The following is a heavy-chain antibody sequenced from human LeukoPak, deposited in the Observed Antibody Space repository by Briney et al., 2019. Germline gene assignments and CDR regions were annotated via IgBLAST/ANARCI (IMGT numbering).Heavy chain of an antibody. D-gene: IGHD2-15*01. CDR3: ARGGCSGGSCYFDWFDP. CDR2: IYYSGST. Sequence: PSETLSLTCTVSGGSISSYYWSWIRQPPGKGLEWIGYIYYSGSTNYNPSLKSRVTISVDTSKNQFSLQLSSVTAADTAVYYCARGGCSGGSCYFDWFDPWGQGTLVTVSS. J-gene: IGHJ5*02. CDR1: GGSISSYY. V-gene: IGHV4-59*01.